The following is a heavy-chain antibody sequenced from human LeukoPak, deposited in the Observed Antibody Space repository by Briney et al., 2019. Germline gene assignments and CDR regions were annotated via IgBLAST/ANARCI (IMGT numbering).Heavy chain of an antibody. CDR2: IYHSGST. D-gene: IGHD2-15*01. V-gene: IGHV4-30-2*01. J-gene: IGHJ5*02. Sequence: SETLSLTCAVSGGSISSGGYSWSWIRQPPGKGLEWIGYIYHSGSTYYNPSLKSRVTISVDRSKNQFSLKLSSVTAADTAVYYCARGYCSGGSCPNWSDPWGQGTLVTVSS. CDR3: ARGYCSGGSCPNWSDP. CDR1: GGSISSGGYS.